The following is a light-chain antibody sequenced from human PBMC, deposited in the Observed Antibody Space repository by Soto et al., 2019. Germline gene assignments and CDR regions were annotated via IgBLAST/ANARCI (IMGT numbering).Light chain of an antibody. J-gene: IGKJ1*01. CDR2: KAS. CDR3: EHYKTDSGA. CDR1: QTISSW. Sequence: ARITITCRASQTISSWLAWYQQKPGKAPKLLIYKASTLKSGVPSRFIVSRSRTEYALGISSLQPYDFATYICEHYKTDSGAFGQGTKVDIK. V-gene: IGKV1-5*03.